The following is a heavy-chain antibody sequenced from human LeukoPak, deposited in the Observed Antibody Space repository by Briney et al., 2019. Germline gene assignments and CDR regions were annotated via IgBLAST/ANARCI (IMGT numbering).Heavy chain of an antibody. CDR3: ARGRYNWKRDYYYMDV. D-gene: IGHD1-20*01. J-gene: IGHJ6*03. Sequence: SETLSLTCTVSGYSISSGYYWDWIRQPPGKGLEWIGSIYHSGSTYYNPSLKSRVTISVDTSKNQFSLKLSSVTAADTAVYYCARGRYNWKRDYYYMDVWGKGTTVTVSS. CDR1: GYSISSGYY. V-gene: IGHV4-38-2*02. CDR2: IYHSGST.